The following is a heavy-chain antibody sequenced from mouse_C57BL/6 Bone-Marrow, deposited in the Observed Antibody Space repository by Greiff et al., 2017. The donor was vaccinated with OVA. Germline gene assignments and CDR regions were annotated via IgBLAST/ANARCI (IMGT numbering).Heavy chain of an antibody. CDR3: ARLNYPYAMDY. D-gene: IGHD2-1*01. CDR2: IYPGDGDT. V-gene: IGHV1-82*01. CDR1: GYAFSSSW. J-gene: IGHJ4*01. Sequence: VQLQQSGPELVKPGASVKISCKASGYAFSSSWMNWVKQMPGKGLEWIGRIYPGDGDTNYNGKFKGKATLTADKSSSTAYMQLSSLTSEDSAVYFCARLNYPYAMDYWGQGTSVTVSS.